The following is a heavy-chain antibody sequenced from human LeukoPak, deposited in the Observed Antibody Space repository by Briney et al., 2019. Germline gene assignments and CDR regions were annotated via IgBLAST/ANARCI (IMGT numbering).Heavy chain of an antibody. D-gene: IGHD6-19*01. Sequence: GGSLRLSCAASGFTFSSYGIHWVRQAPGKGLEWVAFIRYDGSNKYYADSVKGRFTISRDNAKNSLYLQMNSLRAEDTAVYYCARGQWLGYWGQGTLVTVSS. CDR3: ARGQWLGY. CDR1: GFTFSSYG. J-gene: IGHJ4*02. V-gene: IGHV3-30*02. CDR2: IRYDGSNK.